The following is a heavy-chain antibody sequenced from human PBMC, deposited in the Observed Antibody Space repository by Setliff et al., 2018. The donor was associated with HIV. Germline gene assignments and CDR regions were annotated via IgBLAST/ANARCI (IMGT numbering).Heavy chain of an antibody. CDR1: NYSINSGYY. CDR3: ARQSITIFGVVISGFDP. D-gene: IGHD3-3*01. CDR2: IYHSGST. J-gene: IGHJ5*02. V-gene: IGHV4-38-2*01. Sequence: SETLSLTCAVSNYSINSGYYWGWIRQPPGKGLEWIGSIYHSGSTYYNPSLKSRVTISVDMSKNQVSLRLTSVTAADTAVYYCARQSITIFGVVISGFDPWGQGTLVTAPQ.